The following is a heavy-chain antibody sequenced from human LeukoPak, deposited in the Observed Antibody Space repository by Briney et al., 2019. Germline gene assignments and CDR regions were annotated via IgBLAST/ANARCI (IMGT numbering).Heavy chain of an antibody. J-gene: IGHJ6*03. CDR3: ARASYGSGSYYEDYFYYMDV. V-gene: IGHV4-4*08. Sequence: SETLSLTCAVYGGSFSGYFWTWIRQPPGKGLEWIGRVYTTGSTNYNPSLKSRVTISVDTSKNRFSLKVSSVTAADTAVYYCARASYGSGSYYEDYFYYMDVWGKGTTVTISS. CDR2: VYTTGST. D-gene: IGHD3-10*01. CDR1: GGSFSGYF.